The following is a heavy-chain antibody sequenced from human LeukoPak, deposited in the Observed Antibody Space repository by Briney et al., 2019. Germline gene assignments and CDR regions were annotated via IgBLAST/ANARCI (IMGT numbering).Heavy chain of an antibody. J-gene: IGHJ4*02. CDR2: ISYDGSNK. Sequence: GGSLRLFCAASGFTFSSYAMHWVRQAPGKGLEWVAVISYDGSNKYYADSVKGRFTISRDNSKNTLYLQMNSLRAEDTAVYYCARPAADYWGQGTLVTVSS. CDR1: GFTFSSYA. V-gene: IGHV3-30-3*01. CDR3: ARPAADY. D-gene: IGHD2-2*01.